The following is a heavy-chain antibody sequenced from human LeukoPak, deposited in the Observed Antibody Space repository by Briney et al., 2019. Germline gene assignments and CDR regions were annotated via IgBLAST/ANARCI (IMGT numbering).Heavy chain of an antibody. CDR2: ISSSGGST. Sequence: GGSLRLSCAASGFTFSTYAMSWVRQAPGMGLEWVSAISSSGGSTYYADSVKGRFTISRDNSKNTLYLQMNSLRAEDTAVYYCARALDSSGYYHPDYWGQGTLVTVSS. CDR1: GFTFSTYA. CDR3: ARALDSSGYYHPDY. D-gene: IGHD3-22*01. J-gene: IGHJ4*02. V-gene: IGHV3-23*01.